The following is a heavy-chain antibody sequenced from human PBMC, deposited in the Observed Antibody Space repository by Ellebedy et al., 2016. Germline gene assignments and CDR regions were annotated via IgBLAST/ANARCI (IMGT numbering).Heavy chain of an antibody. CDR2: SGRTTSFI. CDR3: ARDRRYGMDV. CDR1: GFTFSDYN. V-gene: IGHV3-21*01. J-gene: IGHJ6*02. Sequence: GGSLRLSCAASGFTFSDYNMNWVRQAPGKGLEWVSSSGRTTSFIYYADSGKGRFTISRDNAKDSLYLQMNSLRAEDTAVYYCARDRRYGMDVWGQGTTVTVSS.